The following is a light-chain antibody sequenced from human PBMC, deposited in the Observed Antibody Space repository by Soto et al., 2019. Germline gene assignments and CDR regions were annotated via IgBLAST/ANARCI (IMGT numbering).Light chain of an antibody. Sequence: EIVMTQYPATLSVSTGERATLSCRASQSVSSNLAWYQQKPGQAPRLLIYGASTRATGIPARFSGSGSGTEFTLTFSSLHSEDFAVYYCQLYNNRFITFPQGTRLEI. CDR2: GAS. J-gene: IGKJ5*01. CDR3: QLYNNRFIT. CDR1: QSVSSN. V-gene: IGKV3-15*01.